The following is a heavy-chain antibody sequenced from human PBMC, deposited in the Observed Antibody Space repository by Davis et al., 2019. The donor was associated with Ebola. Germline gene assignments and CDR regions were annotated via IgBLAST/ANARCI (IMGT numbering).Heavy chain of an antibody. CDR3: ARAQFPTTSDH. J-gene: IGHJ4*02. Sequence: SETLSLTCTVSGGSISSDTYYWNWIRQPPGKGLEWIGYIYYSGSTYYNPSLKSRVTISVDTSKNQFSLKLSSVTAADTAVYYCARAQFPTTSDHWGQGTLVTVSP. D-gene: IGHD1-1*01. V-gene: IGHV4-31*03. CDR2: IYYSGST. CDR1: GGSISSDTYY.